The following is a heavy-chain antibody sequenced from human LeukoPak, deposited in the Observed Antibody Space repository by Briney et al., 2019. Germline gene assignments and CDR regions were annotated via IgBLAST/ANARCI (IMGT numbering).Heavy chain of an antibody. CDR1: GGYFSGYY. J-gene: IGHJ3*02. D-gene: IGHD4-17*01. V-gene: IGHV4-34*01. CDR3: ASTFYGDYAFDI. CDR2: INHSGST. Sequence: SETLSLTCAVYGGYFSGYYWSWIRQPPGKGLEWIGEINHSGSTNYNPSLKSRVTISVDTSKNQFSLKLSSVTAADTAVYYCASTFYGDYAFDIWGQGTMVTVSS.